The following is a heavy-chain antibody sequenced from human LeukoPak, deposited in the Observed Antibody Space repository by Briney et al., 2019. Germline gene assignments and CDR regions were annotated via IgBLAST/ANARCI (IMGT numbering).Heavy chain of an antibody. CDR1: GFTFSTYS. J-gene: IGHJ4*02. Sequence: PGGSLRLSCAASGFTFSTYSMNWVRQAPGAGLEWVSSISSSSSYMYYADSVKGRFTISRDNAKDSLFLQMNSLRAEDTAVYYCARDLGTVVTNLHGYWGQGTLVTVSS. D-gene: IGHD4-23*01. V-gene: IGHV3-21*01. CDR3: ARDLGTVVTNLHGY. CDR2: ISSSSSYM.